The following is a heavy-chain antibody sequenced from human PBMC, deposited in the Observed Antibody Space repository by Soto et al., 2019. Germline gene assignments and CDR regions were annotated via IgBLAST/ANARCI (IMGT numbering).Heavy chain of an antibody. J-gene: IGHJ3*02. CDR3: ARVERGTATTVVDAFDI. CDR2: MSHSGGT. CDR1: GGFVSSGSYY. D-gene: IGHD1-1*01. Sequence: QVQLQQWGAGLLKPSETLSLTCAVYGGFVSSGSYYWSWIRQPPGKGLEWIGEMSHSGGTHFNQSRKSRVTISVDTSKNHFSLKMSSVTAADTALYYCARVERGTATTVVDAFDIWGPGTMVTVSS. V-gene: IGHV4-34*01.